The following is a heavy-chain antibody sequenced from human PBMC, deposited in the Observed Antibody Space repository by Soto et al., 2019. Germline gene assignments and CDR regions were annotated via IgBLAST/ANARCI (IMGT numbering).Heavy chain of an antibody. CDR3: ARDSGSGYSSGWYGTRGAFDI. Sequence: GGSLRLSCAASGFTFSSYSMNWVRQAPGKGLEWVSSISSSSSYIYYAESVKGRFTISRDNAKNSLYLQMNSLRAEDTAVYYCARDSGSGYSSGWYGTRGAFDIWGQGTMVTVSS. D-gene: IGHD6-19*01. V-gene: IGHV3-21*01. CDR2: ISSSSSYI. J-gene: IGHJ3*02. CDR1: GFTFSSYS.